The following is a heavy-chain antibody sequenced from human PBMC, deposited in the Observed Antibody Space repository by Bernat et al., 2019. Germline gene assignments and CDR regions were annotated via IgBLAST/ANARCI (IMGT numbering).Heavy chain of an antibody. V-gene: IGHV4-38-2*02. CDR3: AREWTTGTIVGTDAFDI. D-gene: IGHD1-1*01. J-gene: IGHJ3*02. CDR1: GYSISSGYY. Sequence: QVQLQESGPGLVKPSETLSLTCAVSGYSISSGYYWGWIRQPPGKGLEWIGSIYHSGSTYYNPSLKSRVTISVDTSKNQFSLKLSSVTAADTAVYYCAREWTTGTIVGTDAFDIWGQGTMVTVSS. CDR2: IYHSGST.